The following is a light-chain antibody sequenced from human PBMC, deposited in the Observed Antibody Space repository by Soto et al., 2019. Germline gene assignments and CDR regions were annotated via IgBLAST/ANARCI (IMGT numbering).Light chain of an antibody. J-gene: IGLJ1*01. CDR1: SSDVGSYNY. V-gene: IGLV2-14*01. Sequence: QSVLTQPASVSRSPGQSITISCTGTSSDVGSYNYVSWYQQHPGKAPKLMIYEVSDRPPGISSRFSGSKSGNTASLTISGLQTEDEADYYCSSYTSSSTLFGTGTKVTVL. CDR3: SSYTSSSTL. CDR2: EVS.